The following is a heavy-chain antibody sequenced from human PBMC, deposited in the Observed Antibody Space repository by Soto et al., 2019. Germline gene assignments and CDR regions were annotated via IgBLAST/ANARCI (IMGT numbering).Heavy chain of an antibody. D-gene: IGHD3-3*01. CDR2: ISSSSSTI. CDR1: GFTSSSYS. Sequence: EVQLVESGGGLVQPGGSLRLSCAASGFTSSSYSMNWVRQAPGKGLEWVSYISSSSSTIYYADSVKGRFTISRDNAKNSLYLQMNSLRDEDTAVYYCARGPSFWSGYWTTFDYWGQGTLVTVSS. V-gene: IGHV3-48*02. J-gene: IGHJ4*02. CDR3: ARGPSFWSGYWTTFDY.